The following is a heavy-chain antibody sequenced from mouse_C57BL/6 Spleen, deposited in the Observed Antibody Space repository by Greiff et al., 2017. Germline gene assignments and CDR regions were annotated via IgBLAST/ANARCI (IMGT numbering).Heavy chain of an antibody. CDR1: GYSITSGYY. D-gene: IGHD1-2*01. Sequence: ESGPGLVKPSQSLSLTCSVTGYSITSGYYCNWIRQFPGNKLEWMGYISYDGSNNYNPTLKNRISITRDTSTNQFFLKLKSVTTEDTATYDCARERLRHFDDWGQGTTLTVSS. V-gene: IGHV3-6*01. CDR3: ARERLRHFDD. J-gene: IGHJ2*01. CDR2: ISYDGSN.